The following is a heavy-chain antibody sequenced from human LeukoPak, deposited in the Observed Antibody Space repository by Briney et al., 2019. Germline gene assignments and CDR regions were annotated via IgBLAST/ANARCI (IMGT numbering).Heavy chain of an antibody. Sequence: ASETLSLTCTVSGGSISSGYYWSWIRQPPGKGLEWIGEINHSGSTNYNPSLKSRVTISVDTSKNQFSLKLSSVTAADTAVYYCARRFVWGSYRHFDYWGQGTLVTVSS. D-gene: IGHD3-16*02. CDR1: GGSISSGYY. J-gene: IGHJ4*02. V-gene: IGHV4-34*01. CDR3: ARRFVWGSYRHFDY. CDR2: INHSGST.